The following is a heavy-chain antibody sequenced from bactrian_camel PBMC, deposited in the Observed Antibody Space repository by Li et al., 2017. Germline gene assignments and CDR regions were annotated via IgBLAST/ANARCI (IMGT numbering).Heavy chain of an antibody. CDR3: VRDTSGGSWVSRY. D-gene: IGHD6*01. V-gene: IGHV3S40*01. CDR2: TYIGGGST. Sequence: VQLVESGGASVQAGKSLRLSCKITGDPYSSNCRAWFRQAPGKEREGVAATYIGGGSTYYADSVKGRFTISHDDAKNTVYLQMNSLKPEDTAVYYCVRDTSGGSWVSRYWGQGTQVTVS. J-gene: IGHJ4*01. CDR1: GDPYSSNC.